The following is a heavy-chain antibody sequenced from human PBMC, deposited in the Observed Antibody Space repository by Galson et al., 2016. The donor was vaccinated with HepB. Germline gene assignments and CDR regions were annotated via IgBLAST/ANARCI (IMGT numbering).Heavy chain of an antibody. CDR1: GGSISSGVYY. V-gene: IGHV4-31*03. CDR2: IYHSGST. D-gene: IGHD3-10*01. Sequence: TLSLTCTVSGGSISSGVYYWSWIRQHPGKGLGWIGYIYHSGSTYYNPSLKSRVSISVDTSKNQFSLRLSSVTAADTAVYYCARDRSSGSGNFGYWGQGTLVTVSS. CDR3: ARDRSSGSGNFGY. J-gene: IGHJ4*02.